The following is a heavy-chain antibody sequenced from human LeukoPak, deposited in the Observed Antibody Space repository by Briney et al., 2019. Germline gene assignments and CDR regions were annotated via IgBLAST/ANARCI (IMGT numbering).Heavy chain of an antibody. CDR3: ARDGMATITSPPGY. D-gene: IGHD5-12*01. CDR2: IKQDGSEK. Sequence: PGGSLRLSCAASGFTFSSYWMSWVRQAPGKGLEWVANIKQDGSEKYYVDSVKGRFTISRDNAKNSLYLQMNSLRAEDTAVYYCARDGMATITSPPGYWGQGTLATVSS. CDR1: GFTFSSYW. V-gene: IGHV3-7*03. J-gene: IGHJ4*02.